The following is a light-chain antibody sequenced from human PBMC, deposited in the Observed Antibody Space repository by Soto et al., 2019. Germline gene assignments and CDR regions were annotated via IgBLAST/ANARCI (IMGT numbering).Light chain of an antibody. V-gene: IGKV3-11*01. CDR1: QSVSSY. CDR3: QQRSNWPPT. CDR2: DAS. Sequence: EIVLTQSPATLSLSPGEIATLSFRASQSVSSYLAWYQQKPGQAPRLLIYDASNRATGIPARFSGSGSGTDFTLTISSLEPEDFAVYYCQQRSNWPPTFGQGTRLEI. J-gene: IGKJ5*01.